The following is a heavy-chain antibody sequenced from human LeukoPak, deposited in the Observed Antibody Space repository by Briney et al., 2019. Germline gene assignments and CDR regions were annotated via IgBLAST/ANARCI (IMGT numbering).Heavy chain of an antibody. Sequence: PSETLSLTCAVYGGSFSGYYWSWIRQPPGKGLEWIGEINHSGSTNYNPSLKSRVTISVDTSKNQFSLKLSSVTAADTAVYYCARLKMGRGYSYGYYMDVWGKGTTVTVSS. D-gene: IGHD5-18*01. CDR1: GGSFSGYY. V-gene: IGHV4-34*01. CDR3: ARLKMGRGYSYGYYMDV. CDR2: INHSGST. J-gene: IGHJ6*03.